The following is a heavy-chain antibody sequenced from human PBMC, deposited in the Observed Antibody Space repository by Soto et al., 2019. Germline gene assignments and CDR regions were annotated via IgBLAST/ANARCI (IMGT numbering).Heavy chain of an antibody. D-gene: IGHD3-16*02. Sequence: ASVKVSCKASGYTFTSYGISWVRQAPGQGLEWMGWISAYNGNTNYAQKLQGRVTMTTDTSTSTAYMELRSLRSDDTAVYYCARQFGGVIADAFDIWGQGTMVTVSS. CDR2: ISAYNGNT. J-gene: IGHJ3*02. CDR3: ARQFGGVIADAFDI. V-gene: IGHV1-18*01. CDR1: GYTFTSYG.